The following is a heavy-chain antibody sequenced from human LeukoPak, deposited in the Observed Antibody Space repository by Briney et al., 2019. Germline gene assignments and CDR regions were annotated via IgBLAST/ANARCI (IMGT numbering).Heavy chain of an antibody. V-gene: IGHV1-69*01. CDR1: GGTFGRYA. CDR3: ARDCSGGRCYGAFDI. D-gene: IGHD2-15*01. J-gene: IGHJ3*02. CDR2: VSPIYGTS. Sequence: GSSVKVSCKASGGTFGRYAITWVRQAPGQRLEWMGGVSPIYGTSDYAQRFQGRVTISADESTSTAFLEVRRLRSEDTAVYYCARDCSGGRCYGAFDIWGQGTLVIVSS.